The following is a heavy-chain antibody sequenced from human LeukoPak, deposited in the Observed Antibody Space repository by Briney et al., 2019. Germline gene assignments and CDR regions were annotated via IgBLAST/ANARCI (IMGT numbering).Heavy chain of an antibody. CDR1: GGSINSRSYY. V-gene: IGHV4-39*07. D-gene: IGHD5-18*01. CDR2: IYYSGST. Sequence: PSETLSLTCTVSGGSINSRSYYWGWIRQPPGKGLEWIGSIYYSGSTYYNPSLKSRVAISVDTSKNQFSLKLSSVTAADTAVYYCARDFNTYGSGYFDYWGQGTLVTVSS. CDR3: ARDFNTYGSGYFDY. J-gene: IGHJ4*02.